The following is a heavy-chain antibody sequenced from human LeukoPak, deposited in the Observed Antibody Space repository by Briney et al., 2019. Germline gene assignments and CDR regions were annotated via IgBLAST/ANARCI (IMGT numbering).Heavy chain of an antibody. V-gene: IGHV3-23*01. J-gene: IGHJ4*02. CDR2: ISGSGVST. D-gene: IGHD3-10*01. Sequence: GGSLRLSCAASGFTFSGYAMSWVRQAPGKGLEWVSTISGSGVSTYYADSVKGRFTSSRDNSKNTLYLQMNNLRAEDTAVYYCANESRYYYGSGSFSSQFDYWGQGNLFTVSS. CDR1: GFTFSGYA. CDR3: ANESRYYYGSGSFSSQFDY.